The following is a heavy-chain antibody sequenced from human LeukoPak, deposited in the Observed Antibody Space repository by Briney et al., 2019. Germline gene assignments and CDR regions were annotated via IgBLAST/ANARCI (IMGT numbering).Heavy chain of an antibody. CDR2: VNYDGTF. V-gene: IGHV4-39*01. CDR1: GDSTTSHSYY. Sequence: PSESLSLTSTVSGDSTTSHSYYWGWIRQPPGRGREGFGRVNYDGTFYSTPSLKSRAAAFGDTSRSQFSLDLSFLTAADTALYSLGKHISTYSGYFDSCREGTLVSVSS. CDR3: GKHISTYSGYFDS. J-gene: IGHJ4*02. D-gene: IGHD2-15*01.